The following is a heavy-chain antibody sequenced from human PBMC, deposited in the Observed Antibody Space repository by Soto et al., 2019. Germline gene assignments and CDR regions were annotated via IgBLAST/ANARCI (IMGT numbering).Heavy chain of an antibody. CDR1: GGTFSSYA. CDR3: ARRDPYSSGWYYFDY. J-gene: IGHJ4*02. V-gene: IGHV1-69*06. D-gene: IGHD6-19*01. Sequence: QVQLVQSGAEVKKPGSSVKVSCKASGGTFSSYAIGWVRQAPGQGLEWMGGIIPIFGTANYAQKFQGRVTITADKSTSTAYMELSSLRSEDTAVYYCARRDPYSSGWYYFDYWGQGTLVTVSS. CDR2: IIPIFGTA.